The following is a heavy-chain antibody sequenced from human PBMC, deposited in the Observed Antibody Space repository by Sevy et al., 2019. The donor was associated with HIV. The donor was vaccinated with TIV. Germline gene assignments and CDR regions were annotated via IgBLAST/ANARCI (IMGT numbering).Heavy chain of an antibody. D-gene: IGHD3-16*01. CDR2: IRGSGGSP. CDR3: ANDLTFAVGEAFDI. J-gene: IGHJ3*02. V-gene: IGHV3-23*01. Sequence: GGSLRLSCVAPGFTFSSYAMNWVRQAPGKGLEWVSSIRGSGGSPYYAVSVKGRFTISRDNSKNMLYLQMNSLRAEDRAIYYCANDLTFAVGEAFDIWGQGTMVTVSS. CDR1: GFTFSSYA.